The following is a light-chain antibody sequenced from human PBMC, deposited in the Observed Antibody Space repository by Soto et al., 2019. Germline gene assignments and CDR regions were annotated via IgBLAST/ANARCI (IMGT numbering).Light chain of an antibody. Sequence: QSALTQPPSASGSPGQSVTSTSTGTSSDVGRYKYVSWYQQYPGKAPKVMIYEVNKRPSGVPDRVSGSKSGNTASLTVSGFQTDDEAHYYCSSFAGSSKLVFGGGTKLTVL. J-gene: IGLJ3*02. CDR1: SSDVGRYKY. V-gene: IGLV2-8*01. CDR3: SSFAGSSKLV. CDR2: EVN.